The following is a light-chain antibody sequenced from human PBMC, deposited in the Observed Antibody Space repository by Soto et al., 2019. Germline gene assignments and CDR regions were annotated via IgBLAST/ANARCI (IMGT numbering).Light chain of an antibody. CDR1: QSVTSSY. Sequence: EIVLTQSPGTLSLSPGERATLSCRASQSVTSSYLAWYQQKPGQAPRLLISGASSRATGIPDRFSGSGSGTDVTLTISRLEREDFAVYYCQQHSTSRLTFGGGTKVELK. J-gene: IGKJ4*01. CDR3: QQHSTSRLT. V-gene: IGKV3-20*01. CDR2: GAS.